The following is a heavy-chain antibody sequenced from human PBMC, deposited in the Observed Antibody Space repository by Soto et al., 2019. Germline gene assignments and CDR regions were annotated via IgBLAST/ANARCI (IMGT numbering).Heavy chain of an antibody. CDR2: IIPIFGTA. V-gene: IGHV1-69*01. J-gene: IGHJ4*02. CDR1: GGTFSSYA. Sequence: QVQLVQSGAEVKKPGSSVKVSCKASGGTFSSYAISWVRQAPGQGLEWMGGIIPIFGTANYAQKFQGRVTITADESTSTAYMELSSHRSEDTAVYYCSRVSYYYDSSGYYYYDYWGQGTLVTVSS. D-gene: IGHD3-22*01. CDR3: SRVSYYYDSSGYYYYDY.